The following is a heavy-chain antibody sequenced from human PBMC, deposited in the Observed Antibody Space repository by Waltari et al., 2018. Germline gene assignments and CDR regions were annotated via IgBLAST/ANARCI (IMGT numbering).Heavy chain of an antibody. Sequence: QVQLVQSGAEVTKPGASVKVSCKASGYTFTGYYMHWVRQALGQGLEWMGWINPNSGGTNYAQKFQGRVTMTRDTSISTAYMELSRLRSDDTAVYYCAREIAVAGDYNLFDPWVQGTLVTVSS. J-gene: IGHJ5*02. V-gene: IGHV1-2*02. CDR2: INPNSGGT. CDR1: GYTFTGYY. D-gene: IGHD6-19*01. CDR3: AREIAVAGDYNLFDP.